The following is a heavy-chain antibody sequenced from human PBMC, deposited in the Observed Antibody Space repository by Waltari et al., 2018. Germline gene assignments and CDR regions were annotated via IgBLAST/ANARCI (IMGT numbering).Heavy chain of an antibody. D-gene: IGHD4-17*01. CDR3: ARTGNDYGDYENDC. CDR1: GYSISSGYY. Sequence: QVQLQESGPGLVKPSETLSLTCAVSGYSISSGYYWGWIRQPPGKGLEWIGSIYHSGSTYYNPSIKSRVTISVDTSKNQFALKLSSVTAADTAVYYCARTGNDYGDYENDCWGQGTLVTVSS. V-gene: IGHV4-38-2*01. CDR2: IYHSGST. J-gene: IGHJ4*02.